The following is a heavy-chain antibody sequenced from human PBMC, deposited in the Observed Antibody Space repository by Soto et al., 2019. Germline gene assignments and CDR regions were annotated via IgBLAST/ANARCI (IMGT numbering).Heavy chain of an antibody. V-gene: IGHV4-34*01. CDR3: ARGKGVLAATARRHDY. CDR2: INHSGST. CDR1: GGSFSGYY. D-gene: IGHD2-15*01. J-gene: IGHJ4*02. Sequence: SETLSLTCAVYGGSFSGYYWSWIRQPPGKGLEWIGEINHSGSTNYNPSLKSRVTISVDTSKNQFSLKLSSVTAADTAVYYCARGKGVLAATARRHDYWGQGTLVTVSS.